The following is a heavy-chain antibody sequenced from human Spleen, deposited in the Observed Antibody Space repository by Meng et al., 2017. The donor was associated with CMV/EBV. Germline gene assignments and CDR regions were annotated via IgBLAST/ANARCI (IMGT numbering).Heavy chain of an antibody. D-gene: IGHD5-12*01. J-gene: IGHJ4*02. CDR1: VGSFSGHY. V-gene: IGHV4-34*01. CDR3: ARVVGSYSAYDY. Sequence: SCAVYVGSFSGHYWSWVRQPPGKGLEWIGEINRSGITNYNPSLKSRVTISVDTSKNQFSLRVSSVTAADTAVYYCARVVGSYSAYDYWGQGTLVTVSS. CDR2: INRSGIT.